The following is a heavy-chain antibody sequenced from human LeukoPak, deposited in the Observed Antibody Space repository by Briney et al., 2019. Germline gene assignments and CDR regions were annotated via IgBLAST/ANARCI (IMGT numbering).Heavy chain of an antibody. J-gene: IGHJ5*02. CDR3: ARVMVRGAFNWFDP. D-gene: IGHD3-10*01. Sequence: GESLKISCKGSGYTFTGYWIGWVRQMPGKGLEWMGIIYPGDSNPRYSPSFQGQVTISVDKSINTAYLQWSSLKASDTAMYYCARVMVRGAFNWFDPWGQGTLVTVSS. CDR1: GYTFTGYW. V-gene: IGHV5-51*01. CDR2: IYPGDSNP.